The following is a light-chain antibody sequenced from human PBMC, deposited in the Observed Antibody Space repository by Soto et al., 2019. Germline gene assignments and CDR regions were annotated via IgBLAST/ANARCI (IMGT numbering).Light chain of an antibody. V-gene: IGLV2-14*01. J-gene: IGLJ2*01. CDR3: SSYTSSSTLV. Sequence: QSVLTQPASVSGSPGQSITISCTGTSSDVGGYNYVSWYQQHPGKAPKLMIYDLSNRPSGVSNRFSGSKSGNTASLTISGLQAEDEADYYCSSYTSSSTLVFGGGTKVTVL. CDR2: DLS. CDR1: SSDVGGYNY.